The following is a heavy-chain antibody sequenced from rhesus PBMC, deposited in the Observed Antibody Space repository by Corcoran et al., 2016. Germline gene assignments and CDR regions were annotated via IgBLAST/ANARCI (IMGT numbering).Heavy chain of an antibody. J-gene: IGHJ4*01. CDR2: IRDSSGST. V-gene: IGHV4-165*01. CDR3: ARGIAADFDY. D-gene: IGHD6-31*01. Sequence: QVQLQASGPGLVKPSETLSLTCAVSGGSFSVYYWGWIRQPPGKGLEWIGYIRDSSGSTDYNPSRKSRVTISTDTSKNQFSLKLRSVTSADTAVYYCARGIAADFDYWGQGVLVTVSS. CDR1: GGSFSVYY.